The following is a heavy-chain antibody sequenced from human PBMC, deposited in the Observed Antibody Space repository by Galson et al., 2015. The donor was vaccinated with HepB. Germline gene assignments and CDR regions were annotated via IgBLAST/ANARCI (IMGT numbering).Heavy chain of an antibody. V-gene: IGHV1-46*01. Sequence: SVKVSCKASGYTFTSYYMHWVRQAPGQGLEWMGIINPSGGSTSYAQKFQGRVTMTRDTSTSTAYMELSSLRSEDTAVYYCAGGYCSSTSCYNYYYGMDVWGQGITVTVSS. CDR2: INPSGGST. J-gene: IGHJ6*02. CDR1: GYTFTSYY. CDR3: AGGYCSSTSCYNYYYGMDV. D-gene: IGHD2-2*01.